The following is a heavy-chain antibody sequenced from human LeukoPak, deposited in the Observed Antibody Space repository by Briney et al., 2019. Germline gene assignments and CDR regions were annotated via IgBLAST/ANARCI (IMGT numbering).Heavy chain of an antibody. CDR1: GGSFSGYY. D-gene: IGHD6-19*01. J-gene: IGHJ6*03. Sequence: PSETLSLTCAVYGGSFSGYYWSWIRQSPGKGLEWLWEINQSGVTNYNPSLRGRATIAVDPSKNQFSLSLGSLTAADTAIYYCARERAVADYYYYMDVWGKGTTVIVSS. CDR2: INQSGVT. V-gene: IGHV4-34*01. CDR3: ARERAVADYYYYMDV.